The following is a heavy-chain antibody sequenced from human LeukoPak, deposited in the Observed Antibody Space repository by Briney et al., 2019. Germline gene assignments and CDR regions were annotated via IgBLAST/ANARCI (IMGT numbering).Heavy chain of an antibody. J-gene: IGHJ4*02. D-gene: IGHD3-10*01. V-gene: IGHV3-48*04. CDR2: ISSSSSTI. CDR1: GFTYSSYS. Sequence: GGSLRLSCAASGFTYSSYSMNWVRQAPGKGLEWVSYISSSSSTIYYADSVKGRFTISRDNAKNSLYLQMNSLRAEDTAVYYCARAGGAYGSGSYYLDYWGQGTLVTVSS. CDR3: ARAGGAYGSGSYYLDY.